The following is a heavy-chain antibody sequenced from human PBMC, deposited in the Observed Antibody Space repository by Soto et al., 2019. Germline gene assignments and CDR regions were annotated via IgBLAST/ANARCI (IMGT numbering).Heavy chain of an antibody. CDR2: ISGSGGST. Sequence: GGSLRLSCAASGLTFSSYAMSWVRQAPGKGLEWVSAISGSGGSTYYADSVKGRFTISRDNSKNTLYLQMNSLRAEDTAVYYCAKDGTGVVPAPYGMDVWGQGTTVTV. CDR1: GLTFSSYA. J-gene: IGHJ6*02. CDR3: AKDGTGVVPAPYGMDV. V-gene: IGHV3-23*01. D-gene: IGHD2-2*01.